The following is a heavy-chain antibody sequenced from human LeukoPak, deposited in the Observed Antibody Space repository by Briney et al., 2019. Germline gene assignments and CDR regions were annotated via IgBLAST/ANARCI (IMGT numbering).Heavy chain of an antibody. CDR3: ARPHYSQLELYHYYGMDV. CDR2: ISGSGGST. D-gene: IGHD1-7*01. CDR1: GFTFSSYA. V-gene: IGHV3-23*01. J-gene: IGHJ6*02. Sequence: GGSLRLSCAASGFTFSSYAMSWVRQAPGKGLEWVSAISGSGGSTYYADSVKGRFTISRDNSKNTLFLQMDSLRAEDTAVYHCARPHYSQLELYHYYGMDVWGQGTTVTVSS.